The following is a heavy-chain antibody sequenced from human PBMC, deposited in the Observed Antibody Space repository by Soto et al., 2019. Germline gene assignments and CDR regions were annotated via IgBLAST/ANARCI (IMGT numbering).Heavy chain of an antibody. Sequence: PGGSLRLSCAASGFTFISYNMNWVRQAPGKGLEWISFISSSSSIIKYADYVKGRFTISRDNAKNSLYLQMNSLRDEDGAVYYCARDSAAGQLLVKPDFWGQGTLVTVSS. CDR2: ISSSSSII. CDR3: ARDSAAGQLLVKPDF. V-gene: IGHV3-48*02. CDR1: GFTFISYN. D-gene: IGHD6-6*01. J-gene: IGHJ4*02.